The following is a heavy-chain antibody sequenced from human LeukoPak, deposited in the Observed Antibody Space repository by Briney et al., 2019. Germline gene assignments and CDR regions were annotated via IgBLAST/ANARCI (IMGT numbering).Heavy chain of an antibody. CDR2: IYYSGST. CDR1: GGSISSYY. V-gene: IGHV4-59*08. CDR3: ARTQYCSSTSCYLDY. Sequence: KPSETLSLTCTVSGGSISSYYWSWIRQPPGKGLEWIGYIYYSGSTNYNPSLKSRVTISVDTSKNQFSLKLSSVTAADTAVYHCARTQYCSSTSCYLDYWGQGTLVTVSS. D-gene: IGHD2-2*01. J-gene: IGHJ4*02.